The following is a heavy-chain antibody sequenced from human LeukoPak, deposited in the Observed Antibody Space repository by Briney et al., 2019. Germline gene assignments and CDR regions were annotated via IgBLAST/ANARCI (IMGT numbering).Heavy chain of an antibody. V-gene: IGHV3-11*01. CDR3: ARGANQYAYYDLDV. Sequence: GGSLTHSRAASGFIFSDYYMSWIRQPPGKGLEWVAYISRIDGMVYYADSVKGRLTDSVWNAKSSLFLQMNAMRAEDSVVYCCARGANQYAYYDLDVWGQGTTVIVSS. D-gene: IGHD2-2*01. CDR1: GFIFSDYY. J-gene: IGHJ6*02. CDR2: ISRIDGMV.